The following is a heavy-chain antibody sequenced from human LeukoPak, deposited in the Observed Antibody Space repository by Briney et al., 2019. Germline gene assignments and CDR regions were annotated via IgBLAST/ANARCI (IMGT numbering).Heavy chain of an antibody. D-gene: IGHD6-6*01. CDR2: ISYDGSNK. CDR3: AKVAHGTAYSSSSGDY. J-gene: IGHJ4*02. V-gene: IGHV3-30*18. Sequence: GRSLRLSCVASGFTFSSYGMLWVRQAPGKELEWVAVISYDGSNKYYADSVKGRFTISRDNSKNTLYLQMNSLRAEDTAVYYCAKVAHGTAYSSSSGDYWGQGSLVTVSS. CDR1: GFTFSSYG.